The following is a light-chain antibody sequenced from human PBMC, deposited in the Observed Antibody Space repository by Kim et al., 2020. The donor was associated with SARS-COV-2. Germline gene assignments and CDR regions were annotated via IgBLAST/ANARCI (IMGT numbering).Light chain of an antibody. CDR2: DVS. CDR3: SSYTSSSTLV. V-gene: IGLV2-14*03. J-gene: IGLJ2*01. Sequence: GQSITMPCTGTSSDVGGYNYVSWYQQQPGKAPKLMIYDVSNRPSGVSNRFSGSKSGNTASLIVSGLQAEDEADYYCSSYTSSSTLVFGGGTKLTVL. CDR1: SSDVGGYNY.